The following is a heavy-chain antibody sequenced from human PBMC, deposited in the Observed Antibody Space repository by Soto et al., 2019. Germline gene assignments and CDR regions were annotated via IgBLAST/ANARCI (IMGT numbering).Heavy chain of an antibody. CDR2: IYYSGST. Sequence: SETLSLTCTVSGGSISSYYWSWIRQPPGKGLEWIGYIYYSGSTNYNPSLKSRVTISVDTSKNQFSLKLSSVTAADTAVYYCASIVASHSSGYADYWGQGTLVTVS. V-gene: IGHV4-59*01. D-gene: IGHD3-22*01. CDR1: GGSISSYY. CDR3: ASIVASHSSGYADY. J-gene: IGHJ4*02.